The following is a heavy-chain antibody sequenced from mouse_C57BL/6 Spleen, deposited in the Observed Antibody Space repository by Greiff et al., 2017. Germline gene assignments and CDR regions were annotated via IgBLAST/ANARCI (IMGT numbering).Heavy chain of an antibody. CDR1: GFTFSDYG. J-gene: IGHJ2*01. V-gene: IGHV5-17*01. Sequence: EVKVIESGGGLVKPGGSLKLSCAASGFTFSDYGLHWVRQAPEKGLEWVAYISSGSSTIYYADTVKGRFTISRDNAKNTLFLQMTSLRSEDTAMYYCARDLTGTEFDYWGQGTTLTVSS. D-gene: IGHD4-1*01. CDR3: ARDLTGTEFDY. CDR2: ISSGSSTI.